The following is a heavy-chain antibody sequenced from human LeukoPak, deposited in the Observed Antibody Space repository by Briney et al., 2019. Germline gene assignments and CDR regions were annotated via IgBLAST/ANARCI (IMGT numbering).Heavy chain of an antibody. Sequence: GGSLRLSCAASGFTFSSYSMNWVRQAPGKGLEWVSYISSSSSTIYYADSVKGRFTISRDNAKNSLYLQMNSLRTEDTAVYYCARDPRYSGYDRGVDYWGQGTLVTVSS. CDR2: ISSSSSTI. CDR1: GFTFSSYS. J-gene: IGHJ4*02. V-gene: IGHV3-48*01. D-gene: IGHD5-12*01. CDR3: ARDPRYSGYDRGVDY.